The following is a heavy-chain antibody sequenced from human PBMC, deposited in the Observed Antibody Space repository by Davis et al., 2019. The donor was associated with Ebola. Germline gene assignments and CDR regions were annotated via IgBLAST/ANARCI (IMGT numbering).Heavy chain of an antibody. CDR3: TRTGGYYYYYYGMDV. V-gene: IGHV3-73*01. D-gene: IGHD3-16*01. CDR2: IRSKANSYAT. CDR1: GFTFSGSA. Sequence: PGGSLRLSCAASGFTFSGSAMHWVRQASGKGLEWVGRIRSKANSYATAYAASVKGRFTISRDDSKNTAYLQMNSLKTKDTAVYYCTRTGGYYYYYYGMDVWGQGTTVTVSS. J-gene: IGHJ6*02.